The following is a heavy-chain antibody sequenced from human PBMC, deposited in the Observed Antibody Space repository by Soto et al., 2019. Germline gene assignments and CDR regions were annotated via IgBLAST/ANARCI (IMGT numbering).Heavy chain of an antibody. D-gene: IGHD3-3*01. CDR3: AGGPGVARNY. CDR2: IYHSGST. J-gene: IGHJ4*02. V-gene: IGHV4-30-2*01. Sequence: QLQLQESGSGLVKPSQTLSLTCAVSGGSISSGGYSWSWIRQPPGKGLEWIGYIYHSGSTYYNPSLKSRTNKSVDRTKNQFSLKLSSVTAADTAVDSWAGGPGVARNYWGQGTLVTVSS. CDR1: GGSISSGGYS.